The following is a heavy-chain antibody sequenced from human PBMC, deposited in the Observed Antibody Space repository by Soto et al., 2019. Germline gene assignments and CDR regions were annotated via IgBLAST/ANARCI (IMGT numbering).Heavy chain of an antibody. CDR2: ISGDGGST. D-gene: IGHD6-19*01. Sequence: GGSLRLSCAASGFTFDDYAMHWVHQAPGKGLEWVSLISGDGGSTYYADSVKGRFTISRDNSKNSLYLQMNSLRTEDPALYYCAKEYSSGSGYFQHWGQGTLVTVSS. CDR1: GFTFDDYA. V-gene: IGHV3-43*02. CDR3: AKEYSSGSGYFQH. J-gene: IGHJ1*01.